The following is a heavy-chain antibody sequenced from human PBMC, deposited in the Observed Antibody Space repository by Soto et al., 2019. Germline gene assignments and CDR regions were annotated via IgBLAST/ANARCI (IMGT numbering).Heavy chain of an antibody. J-gene: IGHJ6*02. V-gene: IGHV3-21*01. D-gene: IGHD2-15*01. CDR1: GFTFSSYS. CDR3: ARDHRYCSGGSCRPYYYYYGMDV. Sequence: GGSLRLSCAASGFTFSSYSMNWVRQAPGRGLEWVAAISGTSDYIYYADSVKGRFTISRDNAKTSLYIQMNSLRAEDTAVYYCARDHRYCSGGSCRPYYYYYGMDVWGQGTTVTVSS. CDR2: ISGTSDYI.